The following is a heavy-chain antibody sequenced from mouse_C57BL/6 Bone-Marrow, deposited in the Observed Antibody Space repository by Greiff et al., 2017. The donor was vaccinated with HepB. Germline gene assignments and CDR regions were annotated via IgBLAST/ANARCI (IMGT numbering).Heavy chain of an antibody. CDR3: ARHNYGSSRHWYFDV. CDR1: GFSLTSYG. V-gene: IGHV2-6-1*01. Sequence: QVQLKESGPGLVAPSQSLSITCTVSGFSLTSYGVHWVRQPPGKGLEWLVVIWSDGSTTYNSALKSRLSISKDNSKSQVFLKMNSLQTDDTAMYYCARHNYGSSRHWYFDVWGTGTTVTVSS. D-gene: IGHD1-1*01. CDR2: IWSDGST. J-gene: IGHJ1*03.